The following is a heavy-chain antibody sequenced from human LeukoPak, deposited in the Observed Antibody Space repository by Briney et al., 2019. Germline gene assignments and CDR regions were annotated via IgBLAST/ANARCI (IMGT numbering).Heavy chain of an antibody. Sequence: PGGSLRLSCEGSGFTFSNYWMSWVRQTPGEGLEWVSTLYTGGDTPHYADTVKDRFTISRDNSKRTLYLQMNSLRADDTAVYYCARGLGGGYYNDWGQGTLVTVSS. CDR3: ARGLGGGYYND. V-gene: IGHV3-66*01. CDR2: LYTGGDTP. J-gene: IGHJ4*02. CDR1: GFTFSNYW. D-gene: IGHD3-3*01.